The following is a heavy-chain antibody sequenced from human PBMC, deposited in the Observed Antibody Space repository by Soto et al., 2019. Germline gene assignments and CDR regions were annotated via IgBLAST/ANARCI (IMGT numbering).Heavy chain of an antibody. CDR3: TRLAGYCVGSSCYGGLDP. J-gene: IGHJ5*02. D-gene: IGHD2-15*01. Sequence: EVQLVESGGGLIQTGGSLRLSCAVSGLTVSGRFMSWVRQAPGKGLEWVSVIYSDDSTYYADSVKGRFTVSRDISKNTLYLQMNSLKAEDAAVYYCTRLAGYCVGSSCYGGLDPWGQGTLVTVSS. CDR1: GLTVSGRF. CDR2: IYSDDST. V-gene: IGHV3-53*01.